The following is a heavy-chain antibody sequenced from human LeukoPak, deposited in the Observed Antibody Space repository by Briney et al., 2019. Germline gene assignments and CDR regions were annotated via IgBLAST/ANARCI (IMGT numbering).Heavy chain of an antibody. Sequence: GESLKISCKGSGYSFTYYWIAWVRQMPGKGLEWMGIIYPGDSDTRYSPSFQGQVTISADKSIRTAYLQWSSLKASDTAIYYCARETAGTFHFDFWGQGTLVTVSS. CDR2: IYPGDSDT. J-gene: IGHJ4*02. CDR1: GYSFTYYW. V-gene: IGHV5-51*01. CDR3: ARETAGTFHFDF. D-gene: IGHD6-13*01.